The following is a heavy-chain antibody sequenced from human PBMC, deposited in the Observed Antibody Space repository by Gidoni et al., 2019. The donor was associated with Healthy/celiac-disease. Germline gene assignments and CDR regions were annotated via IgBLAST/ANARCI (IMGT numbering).Heavy chain of an antibody. CDR2: ISSSSSYI. CDR1: GFTFSSYS. Sequence: EVHLVESGGGLVKPGGSLRLSCAASGFTFSSYSMNWVRQAPGKGLEWVSSISSSSSYIYYADSVKGRFTISRDNAKKSLYLQMNSLRAEDTAVYYCARGPYSSSHQDFDYWGQGTLVTVSS. V-gene: IGHV3-21*01. CDR3: ARGPYSSSHQDFDY. J-gene: IGHJ4*02. D-gene: IGHD6-6*01.